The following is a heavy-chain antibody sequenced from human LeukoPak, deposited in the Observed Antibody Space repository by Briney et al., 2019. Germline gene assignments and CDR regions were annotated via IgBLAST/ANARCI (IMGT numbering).Heavy chain of an antibody. CDR2: IYSGGST. J-gene: IGHJ4*02. CDR3: ARGKTQGGGDDY. V-gene: IGHV3-66*01. CDR1: GFPFSSYA. Sequence: HPGGSLRLSCVVSGFPFSSYAMSWVRQAPGKGLEWVSVIYSGGSTYYADSVKGRFAISRDNSKNTLYLQMNSLRAEDTAVYYCARGKTQGGGDDYWGQGTLVTVSS.